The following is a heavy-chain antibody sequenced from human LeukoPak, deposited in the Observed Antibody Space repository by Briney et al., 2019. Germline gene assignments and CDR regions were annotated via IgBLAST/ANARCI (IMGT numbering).Heavy chain of an antibody. J-gene: IGHJ4*02. D-gene: IGHD2-2*01. Sequence: PGGSLRLSCAASGFTFDDYAMHWVRQAPGKGLEWVSGISWNSGSIGYADSVKGRFTISRDNPKNSLYLQMNSLRAEDTALYYCARRRGLGYCSSTSCYAGYFDYWGQGTLVTVSS. CDR1: GFTFDDYA. CDR2: ISWNSGSI. CDR3: ARRRGLGYCSSTSCYAGYFDY. V-gene: IGHV3-9*01.